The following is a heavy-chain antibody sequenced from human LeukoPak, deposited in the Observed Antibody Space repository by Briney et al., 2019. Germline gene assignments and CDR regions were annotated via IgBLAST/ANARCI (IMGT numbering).Heavy chain of an antibody. V-gene: IGHV4-34*01. CDR2: INHGGST. CDR1: GGSFSGYY. CDR3: ARRKYYYKFDP. J-gene: IGHJ5*02. Sequence: PSETLSLTCAVYGGSFSGYYWSWIRQPPGKGLEWIGEINHGGSTNYNPSLKSRVTISVDTSKNQFSLKLSSVTAADTAVYYCARRKYYYKFDPWGQGTLVTVSS. D-gene: IGHD3-10*01.